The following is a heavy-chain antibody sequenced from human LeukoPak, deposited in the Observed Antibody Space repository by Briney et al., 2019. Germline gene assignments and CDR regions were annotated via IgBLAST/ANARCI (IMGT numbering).Heavy chain of an antibody. CDR2: IYSGGST. CDR1: GFTFSSNY. Sequence: PGGSLRLSCAASGFTFSSNYMSWVRQAPGKGLEWVSVIYSGGSTYYADSVKGRFTISRHNSKNTLYLQMNSLRAENTAVYYCARFSSSWTGYWGQGTLVTVSS. CDR3: ARFSSSWTGY. D-gene: IGHD6-13*01. V-gene: IGHV3-53*04. J-gene: IGHJ4*02.